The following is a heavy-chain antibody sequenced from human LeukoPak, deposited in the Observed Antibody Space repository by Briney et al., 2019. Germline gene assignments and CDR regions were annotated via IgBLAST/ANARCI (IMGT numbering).Heavy chain of an antibody. J-gene: IGHJ4*02. CDR1: GFTFSSYG. Sequence: GGSLRLSCAASGFTFSSYGMHWVRQAPGKGLEWVAVISYDGSNKYYADSVKGRFTISRDNSKNTLYLQMSSLRAEDTAVYYCAKDAMKGFDYWGQGTLVTVSS. CDR3: AKDAMKGFDY. V-gene: IGHV3-30*18. CDR2: ISYDGSNK.